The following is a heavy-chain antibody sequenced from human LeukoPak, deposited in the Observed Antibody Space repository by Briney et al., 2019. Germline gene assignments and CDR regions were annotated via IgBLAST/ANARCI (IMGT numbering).Heavy chain of an antibody. CDR1: GFTFSSYA. Sequence: SGGSLRLSCVASGFTFSSYAMHWVRQAPGKGLEYVSSISSDGGNTYYANSVRGRFTISRDNSKNTLYLQMNSLRAEDTAVYYCAKDSTFRGYIVVVVAATPGYFDLWGRGTLVTVSS. D-gene: IGHD2-15*01. CDR2: ISSDGGNT. CDR3: AKDSTFRGYIVVVVAATPGYFDL. J-gene: IGHJ2*01. V-gene: IGHV3-64*01.